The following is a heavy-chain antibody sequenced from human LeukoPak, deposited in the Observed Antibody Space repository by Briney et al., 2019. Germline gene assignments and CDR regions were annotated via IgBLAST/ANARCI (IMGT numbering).Heavy chain of an antibody. CDR2: INPSGGTT. CDR3: AKDDAWGRYKH. V-gene: IGHV1-46*01. J-gene: IGHJ1*01. D-gene: IGHD3-16*01. CDR1: GYIFTSYY. Sequence: GASVKVSCKASGYIFTSYYMHWVRQAPGQGLEWMGIINPSGGTTNYAQKFKDRVTMTRDTSTSTVYMELSSLRSDDTAVYYCAKDDAWGRYKHWGQGTLVTVSS.